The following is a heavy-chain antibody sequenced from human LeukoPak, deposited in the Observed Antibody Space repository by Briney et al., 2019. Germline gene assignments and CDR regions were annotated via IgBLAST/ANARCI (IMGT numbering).Heavy chain of an antibody. CDR1: GYSISRGYY. CDR3: ARDSRGGGFTIFGVVTNYYYYYMDV. CDR2: NHHSGRT. Sequence: SETVSVTCPVSGYSISRGYYCEWIPPPPGKGPEWHGSNHHSGRTHYNPSLKSRVTISVDTSKNQFSLKLSSVTAADTAVYYCARDSRGGGFTIFGVVTNYYYYYMDVWGKGTTVTVSS. V-gene: IGHV4-38-2*02. J-gene: IGHJ6*03. D-gene: IGHD3-3*01.